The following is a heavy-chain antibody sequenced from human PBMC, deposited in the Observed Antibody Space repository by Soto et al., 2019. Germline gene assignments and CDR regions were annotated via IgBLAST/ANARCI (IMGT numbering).Heavy chain of an antibody. Sequence: ASVKVSCKASGYTFTSYGISWVRQAPGQGLEWMGIINPSGGSTSYAQKFQGRVTMTRDTSTSTVYMELSSLRSEDTAVYYCARDESDYGDYGYGMDVWGQGTTVTVSS. CDR1: GYTFTSYG. CDR2: INPSGGST. D-gene: IGHD4-17*01. CDR3: ARDESDYGDYGYGMDV. J-gene: IGHJ6*02. V-gene: IGHV1-46*03.